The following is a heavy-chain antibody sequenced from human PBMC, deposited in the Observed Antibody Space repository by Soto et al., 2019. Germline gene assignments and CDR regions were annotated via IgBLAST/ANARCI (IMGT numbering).Heavy chain of an antibody. CDR1: GYTFTSYG. V-gene: IGHV1-18*01. CDR2: ISAYNGNT. Sequence: ASVKVSCKASGYTFTSYGISWVRQAPGQGLEWMGWISAYNGNTNYAQKLQGRVTMTTDTSTSTAYMELRSLRSDDTAVYYCARDLRSRTVAGLSADYWGQATLVTAPQ. CDR3: ARDLRSRTVAGLSADY. J-gene: IGHJ4*02. D-gene: IGHD6-19*01.